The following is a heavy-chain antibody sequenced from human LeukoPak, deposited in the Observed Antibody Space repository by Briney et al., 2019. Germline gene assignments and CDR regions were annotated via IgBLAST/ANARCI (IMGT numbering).Heavy chain of an antibody. V-gene: IGHV3-23*01. D-gene: IGHD3-22*01. J-gene: IGHJ4*02. CDR3: AKASAMIVVVSKYFDY. CDR1: GFTFSSYA. Sequence: GGSLRLSCAASGFTFSSYAMSWVRQAPGKGLEWVSGVSGSGGSTYYADSVKGRFTISKDNSKNTLYLQMNSLRAEDTAVYYCAKASAMIVVVSKYFDYWGQGTLVTVSS. CDR2: VSGSGGST.